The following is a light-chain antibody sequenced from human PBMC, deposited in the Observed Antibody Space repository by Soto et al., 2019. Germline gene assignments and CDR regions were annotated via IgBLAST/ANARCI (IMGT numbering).Light chain of an antibody. CDR2: EVG. Sequence: QSVLTQPASVSGSPGQSITLSCTGTSSDVGGYNYVSWYQQHPGKAPKVMIYEVGNRPAGVSNRFSGSKSGNTASLTISGLQAEDEADYYCSSYTSSSSYVFGTGTKLTVL. J-gene: IGLJ1*01. CDR3: SSYTSSSSYV. CDR1: SSDVGGYNY. V-gene: IGLV2-14*01.